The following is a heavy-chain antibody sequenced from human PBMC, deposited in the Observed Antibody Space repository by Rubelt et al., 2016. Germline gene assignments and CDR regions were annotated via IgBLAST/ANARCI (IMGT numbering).Heavy chain of an antibody. CDR1: GVSIRSYY. CDR3: ARWKGGSSTIDY. CDR2: IHYSGST. V-gene: IGHV4-59*08. J-gene: IGHJ4*02. D-gene: IGHD2-2*01. Sequence: QVQLQESGPGLVKPSETLSLTCSVSGVSIRSYYWSWIRQPPGKGLEWIGYIHYSGSTDYNPSLKSRVTISVDTSKNQFYLKLSSVTAADTAVYYCARWKGGSSTIDYWGRGTLVTVSS.